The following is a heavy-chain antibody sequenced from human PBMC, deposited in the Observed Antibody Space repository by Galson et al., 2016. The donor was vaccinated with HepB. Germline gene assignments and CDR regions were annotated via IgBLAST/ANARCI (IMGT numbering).Heavy chain of an antibody. D-gene: IGHD3-16*01. CDR1: GGAISIGSHY. V-gene: IGHV4-61*02. J-gene: IGHJ6*03. CDR3: ARDVGGAGKTHRTYDHYYYMDV. CDR2: VYSSGST. Sequence: TLSLTCSVSGGAISIGSHYWSWIRQPAGKGLEWIGRVYSSGSTNYSPFLKSRVTISVDTSKNQFSLRLSSVTAADTAVYYCARDVGGAGKTHRTYDHYYYMDVWGKGTTVTVSS.